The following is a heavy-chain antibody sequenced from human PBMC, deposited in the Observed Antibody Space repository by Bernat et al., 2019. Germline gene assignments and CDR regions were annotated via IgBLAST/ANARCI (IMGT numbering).Heavy chain of an antibody. D-gene: IGHD1-26*01. V-gene: IGHV3-21*01. J-gene: IGHJ4*02. CDR1: GFTFSSYS. CDR3: AREGGWELLVLFDY. CDR2: ISSSSSYI. Sequence: LVESGGGLVKPGGSLRLSCAASGFTFSSYSMNWVRQAPGKGLEWVSSISSSSSYIYYADSVKGRFTISRDNAKNSLYLQMNSLRAEDTAVYYCAREGGWELLVLFDYWGQGTLVTVSS.